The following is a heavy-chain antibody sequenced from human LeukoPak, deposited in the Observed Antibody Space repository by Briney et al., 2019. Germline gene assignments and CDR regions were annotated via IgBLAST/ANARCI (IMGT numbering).Heavy chain of an antibody. CDR1: GYTFTCYY. Sequence: ASVKVSCKASGYTFTCYYMHWVRQAPGQGLEWMGWINPNSGGTNYAQKFQGRVTMTRDTSISTAYMELSRLRSDDTAVYYCARLYGSGLYYFDYWGQGTLVTVSS. D-gene: IGHD3-10*01. J-gene: IGHJ4*02. V-gene: IGHV1-2*02. CDR3: ARLYGSGLYYFDY. CDR2: INPNSGGT.